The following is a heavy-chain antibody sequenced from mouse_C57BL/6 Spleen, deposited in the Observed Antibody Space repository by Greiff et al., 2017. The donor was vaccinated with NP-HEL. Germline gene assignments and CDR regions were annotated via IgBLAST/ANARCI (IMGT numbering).Heavy chain of an antibody. D-gene: IGHD2-3*01. CDR2: IDPSDSYT. CDR1: GYTFTSYW. CDR3: SRHDGYSYYAMDE. Sequence: VQLQQPGAELVMPGASVKLSCKASGYTFTSYWMHWVKQRPGQGLEWIGEIDPSDSYTNYNQKFKGKSTLTVDKSSSTAYMQLSSLTSEDSAVYYCSRHDGYSYYAMDEWGQGTSGPVSS. J-gene: IGHJ4*01. V-gene: IGHV1-69*01.